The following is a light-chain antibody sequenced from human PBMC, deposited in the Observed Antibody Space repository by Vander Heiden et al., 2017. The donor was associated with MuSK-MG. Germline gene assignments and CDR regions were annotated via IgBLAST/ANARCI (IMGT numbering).Light chain of an antibody. CDR3: AAWDSSLSGVV. V-gene: IGLV1-51*01. J-gene: IGLJ2*01. CDR2: DSH. Sequence: QSLLTQPPSVPAAPRQKVTISCSGGTSNIGSFPVSWFRLLPGSAPKVVIYDSHERPSGIPDRFPGSKSGATATLGITGLQIGDEGDYFCAAWDSSLSGVVFGGGTKLTVL. CDR1: TSNIGSFP.